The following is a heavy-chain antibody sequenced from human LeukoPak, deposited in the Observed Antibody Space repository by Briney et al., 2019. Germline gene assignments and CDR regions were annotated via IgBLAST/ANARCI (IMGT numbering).Heavy chain of an antibody. V-gene: IGHV3-7*01. D-gene: IGHD3-10*01. CDR2: IKQDGSEK. CDR1: GFTFSSYE. CDR3: ARDRRGALLWFGDGDAFDI. J-gene: IGHJ3*02. Sequence: AGGSLRLSCAASGFTFSSYEMNWVRQAPGKGLEWVANIKQDGSEKYYVDSVKGRFTISRDNAKNSLYLQMNSLRAEDTAVYYCARDRRGALLWFGDGDAFDIWGQGTVVTVSS.